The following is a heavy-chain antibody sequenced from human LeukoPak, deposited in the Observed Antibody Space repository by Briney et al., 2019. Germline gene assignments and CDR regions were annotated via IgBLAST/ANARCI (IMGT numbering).Heavy chain of an antibody. J-gene: IGHJ6*03. CDR2: IYYSGIT. CDR3: AREDYYYYYMDV. CDR1: GGSISSYY. Sequence: SETLSLTCTVSGGSISSYYWSWIRQPPGKGLEYIGHIYYSGITNYNPSLKSRVTISVDTSKNQFSLKLSSVTAADTAVYYCAREDYYYYYMDVWGKGTTVTISS. V-gene: IGHV4-59*01.